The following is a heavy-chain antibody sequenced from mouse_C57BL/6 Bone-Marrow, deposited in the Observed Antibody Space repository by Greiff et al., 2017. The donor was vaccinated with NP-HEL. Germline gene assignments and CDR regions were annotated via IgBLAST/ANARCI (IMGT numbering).Heavy chain of an antibody. CDR3: ARSTMVTTKFAY. CDR1: GYAFSSSW. V-gene: IGHV1-82*01. J-gene: IGHJ3*01. Sequence: VKLQQSGPELVKPGASVKISCKASGYAFSSSWMNWVKQRPGKGLEWIGRIYPGDGDTNYNGKFKGKATLTADKSSSTAYMQLSSLTSEDSAVYFCARSTMVTTKFAYWGQGTLVTVSA. CDR2: IYPGDGDT. D-gene: IGHD2-2*01.